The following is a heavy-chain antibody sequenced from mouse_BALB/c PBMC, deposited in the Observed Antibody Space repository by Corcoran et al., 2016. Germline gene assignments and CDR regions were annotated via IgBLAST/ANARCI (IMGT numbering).Heavy chain of an antibody. Sequence: QIQLVQSGPELKKPGETVKISCKASGYTFTNYGMNWVKQAPGKGLKWMGWINTNTGEPTYAEEFKGRFAFSLETSASTAYLQINNLKNEDTATYFCARAYETAYWGQGTLVTGSA. D-gene: IGHD2-3*01. V-gene: IGHV9-3*02. J-gene: IGHJ3*01. CDR3: ARAYETAY. CDR2: INTNTGEP. CDR1: GYTFTNYG.